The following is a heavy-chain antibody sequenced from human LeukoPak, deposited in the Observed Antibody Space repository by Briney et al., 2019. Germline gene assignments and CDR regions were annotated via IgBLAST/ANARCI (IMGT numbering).Heavy chain of an antibody. CDR3: AKPIAVAGTGGY. V-gene: IGHV3-23*01. J-gene: IGHJ4*02. D-gene: IGHD6-19*01. CDR2: ISGSGGSI. Sequence: PGGSLRLSCAASGFTFSSYAMSWVRQAPGKGLEWVSAISGSGGSIYYADSVKGRFTISRDNSKNTLYLQMNSLRAEDTAVYYCAKPIAVAGTGGYWGQGTLVTVSS. CDR1: GFTFSSYA.